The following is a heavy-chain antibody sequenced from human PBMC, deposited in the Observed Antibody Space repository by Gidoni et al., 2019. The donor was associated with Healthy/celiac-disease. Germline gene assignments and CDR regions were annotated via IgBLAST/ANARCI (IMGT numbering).Heavy chain of an antibody. Sequence: EVQLLESGGGLVQPGGSLRLSSAASGFTFSSYAMSWVRQAPGKGLEWVSAISRSGGSTYNADSVKGRFTISRDNSKNTLYLQMNSLRAEDTAVYYCAKSPDYYYYGMDVWGQGTTVIVSS. J-gene: IGHJ6*02. V-gene: IGHV3-23*01. CDR2: ISRSGGST. CDR3: AKSPDYYYYGMDV. CDR1: GFTFSSYA.